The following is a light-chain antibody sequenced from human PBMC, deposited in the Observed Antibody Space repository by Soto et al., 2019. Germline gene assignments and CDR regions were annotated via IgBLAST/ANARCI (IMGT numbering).Light chain of an antibody. J-gene: IGKJ1*01. CDR3: QQLNSYPRT. Sequence: AIRMTQSPSSFSASTGDRVTITCRASQGISSYLAWYQQKPGTAPKLLIYAASTLQGGVPSRFSGSGSGTDFTLTISSLQPEDFAVYYCQQLNSYPRTFGQGTKVDIK. V-gene: IGKV1-8*01. CDR1: QGISSY. CDR2: AAS.